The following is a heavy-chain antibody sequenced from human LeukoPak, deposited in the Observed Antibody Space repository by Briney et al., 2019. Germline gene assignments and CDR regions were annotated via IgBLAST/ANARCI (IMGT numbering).Heavy chain of an antibody. D-gene: IGHD2-2*02. CDR3: ARGRIVVVPAATPNPALGRGFDI. Sequence: PLETLSLTCAVYGGSFSGYYWSWIRQPPGKGLEWIGEINHSGSTNYNPSLKSRVTISVDTSKNQFSLKLSSVTAADTAVYYCARGRIVVVPAATPNPALGRGFDIWGQGTMVTVCS. V-gene: IGHV4-34*01. CDR1: GGSFSGYY. J-gene: IGHJ3*02. CDR2: INHSGST.